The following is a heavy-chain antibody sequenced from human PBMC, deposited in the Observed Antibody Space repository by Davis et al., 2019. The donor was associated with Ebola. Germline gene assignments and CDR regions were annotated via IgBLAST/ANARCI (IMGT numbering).Heavy chain of an antibody. J-gene: IGHJ4*02. D-gene: IGHD3-22*01. CDR1: GFTFSNAW. V-gene: IGHV3-15*01. CDR2: IKSKTDGGTT. Sequence: PGGSLRLSCAASGFTFSNAWMSWVRQAPGKGLEWVGRIKSKTDGGTTDYAAPVKGRFTISRDDSKNTLYLQMNSLKTEDTAVYYCTTDEGSRKYYYDSSGYYYSDYWGQGTLVTVSS. CDR3: TTDEGSRKYYYDSSGYYYSDY.